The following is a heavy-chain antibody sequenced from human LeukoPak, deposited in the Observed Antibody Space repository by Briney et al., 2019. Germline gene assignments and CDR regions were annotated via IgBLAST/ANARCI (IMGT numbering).Heavy chain of an antibody. Sequence: SETLSLTCAVYGGSFSGYYWSWTRQPPGKGLEWIGEINHSGSTNYNPSLKSRVTISVDTSKNQFSLKLSSVTAADTAVYYCASRYYSGGSCYLSYYGMDVWGKGTTVTVSS. D-gene: IGHD2-15*01. J-gene: IGHJ6*04. CDR2: INHSGST. CDR3: ASRYYSGGSCYLSYYGMDV. V-gene: IGHV4-34*01. CDR1: GGSFSGYY.